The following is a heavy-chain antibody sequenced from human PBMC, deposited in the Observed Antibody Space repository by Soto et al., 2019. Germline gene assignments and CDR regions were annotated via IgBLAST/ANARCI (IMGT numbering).Heavy chain of an antibody. CDR1: GFTFNSYS. CDR3: ASSASPDAY. V-gene: IGHV3-48*01. D-gene: IGHD1-26*01. J-gene: IGHJ4*02. Sequence: EVQLVESGGGLVQPGGSLRLSCVASGFTFNSYSMNWVRQAPGKGLEWISYINSGSTSVFYADSVKGRFTISRDNAKNLHYLQMNSLRAEDTAVYYCASSASPDAYWGQGTLVTVSS. CDR2: INSGSTSV.